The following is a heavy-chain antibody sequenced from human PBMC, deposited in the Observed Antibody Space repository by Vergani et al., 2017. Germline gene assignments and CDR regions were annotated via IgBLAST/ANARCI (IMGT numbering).Heavy chain of an antibody. CDR1: GASIINDFYY. V-gene: IGHV4-61*02. D-gene: IGHD2-15*01. CDR3: ARGSCLGGSCYKPLFDY. J-gene: IGHJ4*02. CDR2: IYVSGIT. Sequence: QVQLQESGPGLVKPSQTLSLTCTVSGASIINDFYYWHWIRQPAGKGLEWIGRIYVSGITDYNSSLQSRVSMSVDTSKNQFSLTLTSVTAADTAVYYCARGSCLGGSCYKPLFDYWGQGILVTVSS.